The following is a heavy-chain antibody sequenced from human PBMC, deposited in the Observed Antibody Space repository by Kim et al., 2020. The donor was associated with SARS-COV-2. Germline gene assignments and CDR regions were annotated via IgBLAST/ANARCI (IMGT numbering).Heavy chain of an antibody. CDR1: GYTFTSYA. Sequence: ASVKVSCKASGYTFTSYAMHWVHQAPGQRLEWMGWINAGNGNTKYSQKFQGGVTITRDTSASTAYMELSSLRSEDTAVYYCARVLSTTIFGVVKNYYYYYMDVWGKGTTVTVSS. V-gene: IGHV1-3*01. D-gene: IGHD3-3*01. CDR2: INAGNGNT. CDR3: ARVLSTTIFGVVKNYYYYYMDV. J-gene: IGHJ6*03.